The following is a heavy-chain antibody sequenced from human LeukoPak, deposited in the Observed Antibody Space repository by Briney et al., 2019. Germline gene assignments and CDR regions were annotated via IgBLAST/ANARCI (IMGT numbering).Heavy chain of an antibody. CDR3: ARTLASPYYYYYMDV. CDR2: IYYSGST. V-gene: IGHV4-59*12. J-gene: IGHJ6*03. CDR1: GGSISSYY. D-gene: IGHD5-12*01. Sequence: SETLSLTCTVSGGSISSYYWSWIRQPPGKGLEWIGSIYYSGSTYYNPSLKSRVTISVDTSKNQFSLKLSSVTAADTAVYYCARTLASPYYYYYMDVWGKGTTVTVSS.